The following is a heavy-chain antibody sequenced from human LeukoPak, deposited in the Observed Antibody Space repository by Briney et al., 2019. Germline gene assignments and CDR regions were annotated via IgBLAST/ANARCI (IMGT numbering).Heavy chain of an antibody. D-gene: IGHD3-22*01. CDR3: ARELLLPGSPDYYDSSGYSY. CDR2: IYYTGST. Sequence: SETLSLTCAASGGSISSAGYSWSWIRQPPGKGLECIGYIYYTGSTYYNPSLKSRVTISLDTSKNQFSLKLSSVTAADTAVYYCARELLLPGSPDYYDSSGYSYWGQGALVTVSS. CDR1: GGSISSAGYS. V-gene: IGHV4-30-4*07. J-gene: IGHJ4*02.